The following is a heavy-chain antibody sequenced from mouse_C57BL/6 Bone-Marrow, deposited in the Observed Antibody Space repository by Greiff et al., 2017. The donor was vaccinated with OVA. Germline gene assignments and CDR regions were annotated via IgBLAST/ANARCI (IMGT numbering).Heavy chain of an antibody. V-gene: IGHV1-72*01. CDR3: ARFGITTWFAY. D-gene: IGHD1-1*01. CDR1: GYTFTSYW. CDR2: IDPNRGGT. Sequence: VQLQQPGAELVKPGASVKLSCKASGYTFTSYWMHWVKQRPGRGLEWIGRIDPNRGGTKYNEKFKSKATLTVDKPSSTAYMQLSSLTSEDSAVYYCARFGITTWFAYWGQGTPVTVSA. J-gene: IGHJ3*01.